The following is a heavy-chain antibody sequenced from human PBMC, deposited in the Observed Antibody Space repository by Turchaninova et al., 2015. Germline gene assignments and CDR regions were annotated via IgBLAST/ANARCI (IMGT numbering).Heavy chain of an antibody. J-gene: IGHJ4*02. CDR2: IYSGCST. Sequence: EVQLVETGGGLIQPGGSLRLSCAASGLTVRGNYMCWVRQAPGKGLELFSVIYSGCSTNYADSVKGRFTISRDKSKNTLYLQMNSLRADDTAIYYCASTPRGYYYFDYWGQGTLVTVSS. V-gene: IGHV3-53*02. D-gene: IGHD1-1*01. CDR1: GLTVRGNY. CDR3: ASTPRGYYYFDY.